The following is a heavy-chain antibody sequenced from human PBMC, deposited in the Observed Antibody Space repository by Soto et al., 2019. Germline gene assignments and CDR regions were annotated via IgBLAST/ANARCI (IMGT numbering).Heavy chain of an antibody. Sequence: GSLRLSCAASGFTFSSYAMSWVRQAPGKGLEWVSAISGSGGSTYYADSVKGRFTISRDNSKNTLYLQMNSLRAEDTAVYYCAKVLIVLVPAAMFGSFDPWGQGTLVTVSS. D-gene: IGHD2-2*01. CDR2: ISGSGGST. CDR1: GFTFSSYA. V-gene: IGHV3-23*01. CDR3: AKVLIVLVPAAMFGSFDP. J-gene: IGHJ5*02.